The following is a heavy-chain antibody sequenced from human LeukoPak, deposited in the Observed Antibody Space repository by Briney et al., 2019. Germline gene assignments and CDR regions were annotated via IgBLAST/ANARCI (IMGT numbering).Heavy chain of an antibody. CDR1: GHPLSTGYY. CDR3: ASYYASGVPAYNYYGMDV. J-gene: IGHJ6*04. CDR2: MPRNSRP. Sequence: AETLSLTCALSGHPLSTGYYWGWLRPPPGKGLEWVGSMPRNSRPYYNPSLKSRDTISIDPAKSQISLRLTSVTAADTAVYYCASYYASGVPAYNYYGMDVWGKGTTVTVSS. D-gene: IGHD3-10*01. V-gene: IGHV4-38-2*01.